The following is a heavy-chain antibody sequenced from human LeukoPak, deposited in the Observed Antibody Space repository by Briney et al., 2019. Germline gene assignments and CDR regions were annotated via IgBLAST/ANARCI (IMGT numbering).Heavy chain of an antibody. CDR3: ARHRFGRETDY. CDR2: INHSGST. Sequence: SETLSLTCAVSGGSFSGYYWSWIRQPPGKGLEWIGEINHSGSTNYNPSLKSRVTISVDTSNNQFSLKLSTVTAADTAVYYCARHRFGRETDYWGQGNLVTVSS. V-gene: IGHV4-34*01. CDR1: GGSFSGYY. D-gene: IGHD2-15*01. J-gene: IGHJ4*02.